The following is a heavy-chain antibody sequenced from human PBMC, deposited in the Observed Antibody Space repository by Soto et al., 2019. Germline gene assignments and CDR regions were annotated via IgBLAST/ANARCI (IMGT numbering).Heavy chain of an antibody. CDR3: ARGRIAMVRGVKPKGWFDP. J-gene: IGHJ5*02. D-gene: IGHD3-10*01. CDR1: GGSISSGDYY. CDR2: IYYSGST. Sequence: SETLSLTCTVSGGSISSGDYYWSWIRQPPGKGLEWIGYIYYSGSTYYNPSLKSRVTISVDTSKNQFSLKLSSVTAADTAVYYCARGRIAMVRGVKPKGWFDPWGQGTLVTVSS. V-gene: IGHV4-30-4*01.